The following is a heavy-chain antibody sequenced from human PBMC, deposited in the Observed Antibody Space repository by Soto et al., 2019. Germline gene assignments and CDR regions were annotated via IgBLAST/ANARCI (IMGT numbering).Heavy chain of an antibody. CDR1: GFTFSSYG. CDR2: IWYDGSNK. Sequence: QVQLVESGGGVVQPGRSLRLSCAASGFTFSSYGMHWVRQAPGKGLEWVAVIWYDGSNKYYADSVKGRFTISRDNSKNTLCLQMNSLRAEDTAVYYCARDSEGFLEWLDYWGQGTLVTVSS. J-gene: IGHJ4*02. V-gene: IGHV3-33*01. CDR3: ARDSEGFLEWLDY. D-gene: IGHD3-3*01.